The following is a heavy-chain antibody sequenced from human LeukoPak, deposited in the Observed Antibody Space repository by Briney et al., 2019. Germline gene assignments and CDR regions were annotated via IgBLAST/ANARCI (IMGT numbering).Heavy chain of an antibody. CDR1: GGSISSSSYY. CDR2: IYYSGST. CDR3: ARHALPYYYDTYFDY. D-gene: IGHD3-22*01. Sequence: PSETLSLTCTVSGGSISSSSYYWGWIRQPPGKGLEWIGSIYYSGSTYYNPSLKSRVTISVDTSKNQFSLKLSSVTAADTAVYYCARHALPYYYDTYFDYWGQGTLVTVFS. V-gene: IGHV4-39*01. J-gene: IGHJ4*02.